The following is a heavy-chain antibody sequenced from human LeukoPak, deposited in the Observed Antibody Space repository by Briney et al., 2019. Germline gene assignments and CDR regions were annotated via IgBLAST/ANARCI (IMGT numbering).Heavy chain of an antibody. V-gene: IGHV3-74*01. CDR2: INGDGSTT. D-gene: IGHD3-16*01. CDR1: GFTFSSYG. J-gene: IGHJ4*02. Sequence: PGGSLRLSCAASGFTFSSYGMHWVRQDPGKGLVWVSRINGDGSTTSYADSVRGRFTISRDNAKNTLFLQMNSMSVEDTAVYYCRTYRWGDPFDSWGQGTLVTVSS. CDR3: RTYRWGDPFDS.